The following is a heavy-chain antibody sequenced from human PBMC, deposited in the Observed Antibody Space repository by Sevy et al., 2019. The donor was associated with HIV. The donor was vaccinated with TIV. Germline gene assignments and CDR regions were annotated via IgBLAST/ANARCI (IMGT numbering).Heavy chain of an antibody. Sequence: VSVKVSCKASGYTFTSYGISWVRQAPGQGLEWMGWISAYNGNTNYAQKLQGRVTMTTDTSTSTAYMELRSLRSDDTAVYYCARDIAAAGFFDYWGQGTLVTVSS. V-gene: IGHV1-18*01. CDR3: ARDIAAAGFFDY. CDR1: GYTFTSYG. D-gene: IGHD6-13*01. J-gene: IGHJ4*02. CDR2: ISAYNGNT.